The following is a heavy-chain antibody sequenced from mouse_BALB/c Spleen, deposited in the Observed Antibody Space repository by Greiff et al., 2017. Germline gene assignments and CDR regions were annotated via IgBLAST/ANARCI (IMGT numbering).Heavy chain of an antibody. J-gene: IGHJ2*01. CDR1: GFTFSSFG. D-gene: IGHD4-1*01. V-gene: IGHV5-17*02. CDR2: ISSGSSTI. CDR3: ARELGEKTYYFDY. Sequence: DVQLQESGGGLVQPGGSRKLSCAASGFTFSSFGMHWVRQAPEKGLEWVAYISSGSSTIYYADTVKGRFTISRDNPKNTLFLQMTSLRSEDTAMYYCARELGEKTYYFDYWGQGTTLTVSS.